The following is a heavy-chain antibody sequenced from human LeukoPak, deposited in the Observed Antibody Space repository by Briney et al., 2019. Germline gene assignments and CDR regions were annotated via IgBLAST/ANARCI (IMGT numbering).Heavy chain of an antibody. CDR1: GGSISSYY. CDR2: IYHSGST. J-gene: IGHJ4*02. Sequence: SSETLSLTCTVSGGSISSYYWGWIRQPPGKGLEWIGSIYHSGSTYYNPSLKSRVTISVDTSKNQFSLKLSSVTAADTAVYYCARDFYDILTGYYYYFDYWGQGTLVTVSS. D-gene: IGHD3-9*01. V-gene: IGHV4-38-2*02. CDR3: ARDFYDILTGYYYYFDY.